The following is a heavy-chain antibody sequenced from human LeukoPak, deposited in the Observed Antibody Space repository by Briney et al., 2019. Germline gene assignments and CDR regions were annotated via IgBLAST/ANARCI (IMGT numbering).Heavy chain of an antibody. Sequence: ASVKVSCKASGYTFTSYAMNWVRQAPGQGLEWMGWINTNTGNPTYAQGFTGRFVFSLDTSVSTAYLQISSLKAEDTAVYYCARGDYLIVATIPSGNYWGQGTLVTVSS. CDR1: GYTFTSYA. CDR3: ARGDYLIVATIPSGNY. V-gene: IGHV7-4-1*02. CDR2: INTNTGNP. D-gene: IGHD5-12*01. J-gene: IGHJ4*02.